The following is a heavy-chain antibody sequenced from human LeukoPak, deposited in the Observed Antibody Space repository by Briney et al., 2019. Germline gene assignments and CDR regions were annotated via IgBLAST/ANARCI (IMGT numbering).Heavy chain of an antibody. V-gene: IGHV3-7*04. J-gene: IGHJ4*02. CDR3: VRQYNSSWLQFFDC. CDR1: GLTFSDYW. D-gene: IGHD6-13*01. CDR2: IKQDGSAK. Sequence: PGGSLRLSCAAAGLTFSDYWMTWVRQAPGKGLEWVANIKQDGSAKYYVDSVQGRFTISRDNAKNSLYLQMNSLRAEDTAIYYCVRQYNSSWLQFFDCWGQGTLVTVSS.